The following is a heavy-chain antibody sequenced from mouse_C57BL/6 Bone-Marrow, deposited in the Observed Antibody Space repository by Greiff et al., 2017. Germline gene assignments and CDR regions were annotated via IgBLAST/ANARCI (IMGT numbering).Heavy chain of an antibody. J-gene: IGHJ1*03. Sequence: EVKLVESEGGLVQPGSSMKLSCTASGFTFSDYYMAWVRQVPEKGLEWVANINYDGSSTYYLDSLKSRFIISRDNAKNILYLQMSSLKSEDTATYYCAREYYGSSSYWYFDVWGTGTTVTVSS. V-gene: IGHV5-16*01. D-gene: IGHD1-1*01. CDR1: GFTFSDYY. CDR2: INYDGSST. CDR3: AREYYGSSSYWYFDV.